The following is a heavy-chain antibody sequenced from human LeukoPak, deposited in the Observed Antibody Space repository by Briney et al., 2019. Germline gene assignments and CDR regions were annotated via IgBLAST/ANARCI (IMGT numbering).Heavy chain of an antibody. Sequence: PGGSLRLSCAASGFTFDDYAMHWVRQAPGKGLEWVSLISGDGGSTYYADSVKGRFTISRDNAKKTLYLQMNSLRAEDTAVYYCARDVGNFDYWGQGTLVTVSS. J-gene: IGHJ4*02. V-gene: IGHV3-43*02. CDR2: ISGDGGST. CDR1: GFTFDDYA. CDR3: ARDVGNFDY.